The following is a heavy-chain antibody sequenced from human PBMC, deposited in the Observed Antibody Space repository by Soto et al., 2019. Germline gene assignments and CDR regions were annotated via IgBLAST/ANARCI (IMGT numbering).Heavy chain of an antibody. CDR3: AREKTSYGMDV. Sequence: QVQLVQSGAEVKKPGASVKVSCKASGYTFTSYDINWVRQAPGQGLERMGWMNTNSGNTGYAQKFQGRVTMTRNTSISTAYMELSSLRYEDTAVYYCAREKTSYGMDVWGQGTTVTVSS. CDR2: MNTNSGNT. CDR1: GYTFTSYD. V-gene: IGHV1-8*01. J-gene: IGHJ6*02.